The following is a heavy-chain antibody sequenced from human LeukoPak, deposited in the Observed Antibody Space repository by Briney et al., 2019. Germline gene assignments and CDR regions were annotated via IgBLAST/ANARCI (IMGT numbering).Heavy chain of an antibody. D-gene: IGHD4-23*01. J-gene: IGHJ5*02. CDR2: IYHSGST. CDR3: ASGNLGDWFDP. Sequence: SQTLSLTCAVSGGSISSGGYSWSWLRQPPGTGLEWIGYIYHSGSTYYNPSLKSRVTISVDRSKNQFSLKLSSVTAVDTAVYYCASGNLGDWFDPWGQGTLVTVSS. V-gene: IGHV4-30-2*01. CDR1: GGSISSGGYS.